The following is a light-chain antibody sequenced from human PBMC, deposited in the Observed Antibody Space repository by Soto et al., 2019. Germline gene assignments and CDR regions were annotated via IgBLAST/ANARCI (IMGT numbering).Light chain of an antibody. V-gene: IGKV1-5*03. CDR2: KAS. CDR3: QQYKSYFLT. Sequence: DIQMTQSPSTLSASVGDRVTITCRASQSISNWLAWYQQKPRKAPKLLIYKASSLESGVPSRFSGSGSGTEFTLTISSLQPDDFATYYCQQYKSYFLTFGGGTKVEIK. CDR1: QSISNW. J-gene: IGKJ4*01.